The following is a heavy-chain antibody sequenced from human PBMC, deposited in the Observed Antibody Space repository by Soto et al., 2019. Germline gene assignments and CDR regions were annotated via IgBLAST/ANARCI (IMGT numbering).Heavy chain of an antibody. V-gene: IGHV5-51*07. J-gene: IGHJ6*02. CDR2: IYPGDSDT. Sequence: AAQKSSGKGRGWSVTRCRRCWLHQMHEKGLEWMGIIYPGDSDTRYSPSFQGQVTISADKSISTAYLQWSSLKASDTAMYYCARHLPRGYCSSGSWSYGMDVWGQGTTVTVSS. D-gene: IGHD2-15*01. CDR3: ARHLPRGYCSSGSWSYGMDV. CDR1: GWSVTRCR.